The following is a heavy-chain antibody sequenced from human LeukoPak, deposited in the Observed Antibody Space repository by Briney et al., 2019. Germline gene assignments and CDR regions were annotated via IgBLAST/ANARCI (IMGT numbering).Heavy chain of an antibody. CDR1: GFTFSSYS. CDR2: IYSGGST. J-gene: IGHJ4*02. Sequence: GGSLRLSCAASGFTFSSYSMHWVRQAPGKGLEWVSVIYSGGSTYYADSVKGRFTISRDNSKNTLYLQMNSLRAEDTAVYYCAKRNSYAFDYWGQGTLVTVSS. D-gene: IGHD5-18*01. CDR3: AKRNSYAFDY. V-gene: IGHV3-NL1*01.